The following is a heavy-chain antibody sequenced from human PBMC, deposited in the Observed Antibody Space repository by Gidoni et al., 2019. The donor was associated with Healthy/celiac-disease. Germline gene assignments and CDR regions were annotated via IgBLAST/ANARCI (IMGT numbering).Heavy chain of an antibody. CDR1: YGSYG. CDR2: ISYDGSNK. CDR3: AKDKQTDYDFWSGYYNPYYYYGMDV. Sequence: YGSYGMHWVRQAPGKGLEWVAVISYDGSNKYYADSVKGRFTISRDNSKNTLYLQMNSLRAEDTAVYYCAKDKQTDYDFWSGYYNPYYYYGMDVWGQGTTVTVSS. J-gene: IGHJ6*02. V-gene: IGHV3-30*18. D-gene: IGHD3-3*01.